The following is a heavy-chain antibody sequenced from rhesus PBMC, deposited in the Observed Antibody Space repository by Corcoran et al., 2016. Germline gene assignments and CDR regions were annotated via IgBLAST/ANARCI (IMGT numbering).Heavy chain of an antibody. CDR1: GASLSRNW. V-gene: IGHV4-80*01. CDR2: MNANSGRT. CDR3: ARHGEPMFDY. Sequence: QVQLQESGPGLVEPSETLSLTCTVSGASLSRNWWSWIRQPPGKGLEWIGEMNANSGRTNYNPSLKSRLTISKDASKNQCSLRWSFVTAADTARYYCARHGEPMFDYWGQGVLVTVSS. D-gene: IGHD1-44*01. J-gene: IGHJ4*01.